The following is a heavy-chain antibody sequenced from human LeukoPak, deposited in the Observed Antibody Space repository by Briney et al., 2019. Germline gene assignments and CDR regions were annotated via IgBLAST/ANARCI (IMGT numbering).Heavy chain of an antibody. CDR1: GFTVSSNY. V-gene: IGHV3-66*02. CDR3: ARDPRLGYSSAWFDP. CDR2: IYSGGST. Sequence: HPGGSLRLSCAASGFTVSSNYMSWARQAPGKGLEWVSVIYSGGSTYYADSVKGRFTISRDNSKNTLYLQMNSLRAEDTAVYYCARDPRLGYSSAWFDPWGQGTLVTVSS. J-gene: IGHJ5*02. D-gene: IGHD6-19*01.